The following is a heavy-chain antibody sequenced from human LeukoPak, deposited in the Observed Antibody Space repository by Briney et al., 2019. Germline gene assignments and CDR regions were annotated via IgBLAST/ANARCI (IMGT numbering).Heavy chain of an antibody. V-gene: IGHV4-31*03. Sequence: SETLSLTCTVPGGSISSGGYYWSWIRQHPGKGLEWIGYIYYSGSTYYNPSLKSRVTISVDTSKNQFSLKLSSVTAADTAVYYCARTRVDYYDSSGYFDYWGQGTLVTVSS. CDR2: IYYSGST. CDR3: ARTRVDYYDSSGYFDY. CDR1: GGSISSGGYY. J-gene: IGHJ4*02. D-gene: IGHD3-22*01.